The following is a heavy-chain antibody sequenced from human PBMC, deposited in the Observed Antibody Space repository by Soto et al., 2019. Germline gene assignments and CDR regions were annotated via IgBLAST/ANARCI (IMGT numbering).Heavy chain of an antibody. D-gene: IGHD3-16*01. Sequence: GGSLRLSCAASGFTFNGAWMNWVRQAPGKGLEWVGRVKSKVDGGSIDYAAPVRGRFTISRDDSRNTVDLQMNSLSAEESAMYYCSADLPDWGAYAFDYWGQGTLVTVSS. CDR1: GFTFNGAW. V-gene: IGHV3-15*07. J-gene: IGHJ4*02. CDR3: SADLPDWGAYAFDY. CDR2: VKSKVDGGSI.